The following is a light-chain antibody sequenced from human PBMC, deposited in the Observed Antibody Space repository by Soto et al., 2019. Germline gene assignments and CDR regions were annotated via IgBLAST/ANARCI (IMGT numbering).Light chain of an antibody. J-gene: IGLJ1*01. CDR3: SSYTSSSTFSV. CDR2: EVS. CDR1: SSDVGGYNY. Sequence: QSALTQPASVSGSPGQSITISCTGTSSDVGGYNYVSWYQHHPGKAPKLMIYEVSNRPSGVSNRFSGSKSGDTASLTISGLQAEDEADYYCSSYTSSSTFSVFGTGTKVTVL. V-gene: IGLV2-14*01.